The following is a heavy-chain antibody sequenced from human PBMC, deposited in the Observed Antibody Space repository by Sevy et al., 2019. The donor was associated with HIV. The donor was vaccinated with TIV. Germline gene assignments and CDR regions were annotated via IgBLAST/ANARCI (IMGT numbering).Heavy chain of an antibody. Sequence: GGSLRLSCAASGFTFSSYEMNWVRQAPGKGLEWVSYISSSGSTIYYADSVKGRFTISRDNAKNSLYLQMNSLRAEDTAVYCCARERVGYCSGGSCYARGYYYYYMDVWGKGTTVTVSS. D-gene: IGHD2-15*01. CDR3: ARERVGYCSGGSCYARGYYYYYMDV. J-gene: IGHJ6*03. CDR2: ISSSGSTI. V-gene: IGHV3-48*03. CDR1: GFTFSSYE.